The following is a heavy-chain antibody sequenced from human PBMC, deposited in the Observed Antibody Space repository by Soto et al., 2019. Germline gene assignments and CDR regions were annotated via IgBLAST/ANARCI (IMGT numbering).Heavy chain of an antibody. Sequence: SETLSLTCTVSGGSISSSSYYWGWIRQPPGKGLEWIGSIYYSGSTYYNPSLKSRVTISVDTSKNQFSLKLSSVTAADTAVYYCARHIRYSSGPGYFDYWGQGTLVTVSS. CDR2: IYYSGST. CDR3: ARHIRYSSGPGYFDY. D-gene: IGHD6-19*01. CDR1: GGSISSSSYY. J-gene: IGHJ4*02. V-gene: IGHV4-39*01.